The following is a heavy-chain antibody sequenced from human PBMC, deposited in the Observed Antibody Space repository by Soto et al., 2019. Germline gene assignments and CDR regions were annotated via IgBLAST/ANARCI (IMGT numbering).Heavy chain of an antibody. D-gene: IGHD3-3*01. CDR3: ARGIYDFWSEFDP. CDR1: GFTFSDYY. V-gene: IGHV3-11*01. CDR2: ISSSGSTI. J-gene: IGHJ5*02. Sequence: TGGSLRLSCAASGFTFSDYYMSWIRQAPGKGLEWVSYISSSGSTIYYADSVKGRFTISRDNAKNSLYLQMNSLRAEDTAVYYCARGIYDFWSEFDPWGQGTLVTVSS.